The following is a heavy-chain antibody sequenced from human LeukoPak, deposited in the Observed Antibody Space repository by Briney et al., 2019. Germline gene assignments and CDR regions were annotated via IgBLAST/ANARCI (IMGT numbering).Heavy chain of an antibody. CDR2: IFSSGKS. Sequence: SETLSLTCTVSGDSIISHYWNWMRQPPGKGLEWIGYIFSSGKSNYNPSLKSRVAISVDTSKNQFSLKLGSVTAADTAVYYCAGNRNALGDINWFDPWGQGTLATVTS. V-gene: IGHV4-59*11. D-gene: IGHD2-8*01. J-gene: IGHJ5*02. CDR3: AGNRNALGDINWFDP. CDR1: GDSIISHY.